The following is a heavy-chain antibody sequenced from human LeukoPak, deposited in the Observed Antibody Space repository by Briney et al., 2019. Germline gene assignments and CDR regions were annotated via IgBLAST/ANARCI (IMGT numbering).Heavy chain of an antibody. D-gene: IGHD6-13*01. CDR2: IYHSGST. CDR1: GGSISISRYY. J-gene: IGHJ4*02. Sequence: SETLSLTCTVSGGSISISRYYWGWIRQPPGKGLEWIGSIYHSGSTYYNPSLKSRVTISVDTSKNQFSLKLSSVTAADTAVYYCARAVAYSSSQHGEQYYFDYWGQGTLVTVSS. V-gene: IGHV4-39*07. CDR3: ARAVAYSSSQHGEQYYFDY.